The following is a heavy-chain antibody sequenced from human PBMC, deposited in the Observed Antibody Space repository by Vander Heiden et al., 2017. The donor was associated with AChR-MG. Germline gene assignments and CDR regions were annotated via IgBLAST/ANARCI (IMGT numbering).Heavy chain of an antibody. J-gene: IGHJ3*02. D-gene: IGHD3-10*01. CDR2: ISGSGGST. CDR3: AKDWGGDI. CDR1: GFTFSSYA. Sequence: EVQLLDSGGGLVQPGGSVIPSCAAAGFTFSSYARSWVRQAPGKGLEGVSAISGSGGSTCYADSVKGRFTISRDNSKNTLYLQMNSLRAEDTAVYYCAKDWGGDIWGQGTMVTVSS. V-gene: IGHV3-23*01.